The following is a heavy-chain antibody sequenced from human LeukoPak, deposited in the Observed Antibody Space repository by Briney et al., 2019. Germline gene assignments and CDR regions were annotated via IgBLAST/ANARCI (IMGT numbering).Heavy chain of an antibody. CDR2: LYYTGRT. D-gene: IGHD6-13*01. J-gene: IGHJ5*02. CDR1: GGSISSISYY. CDR3: AQSRGSSDWMGNWFDR. Sequence: SETLSLTCTVSGGSISSISYYWGWIRQPPGEGLEWIGSLYYTGRTYYNPSLESRVTISVDTSKNQFSLRLSSVTAADTAVYYCAQSRGSSDWMGNWFDRWGQGMLVTVSS. V-gene: IGHV4-39*01.